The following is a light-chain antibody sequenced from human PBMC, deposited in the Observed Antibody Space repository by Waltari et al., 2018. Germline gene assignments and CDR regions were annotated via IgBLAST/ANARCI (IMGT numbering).Light chain of an antibody. CDR3: SAWDSDLVAVV. CDR1: HTNVGNQG. Sequence: QARLTQPPSLSRDLGQTATLPCTGTHTNVGNQGAARLQQHRGHPPKLLSFRSNNRPSGISERFSASTSGNTASLTITGLQPDDEADYYCSAWDSDLVAVVFGGGTKLTVL. V-gene: IGLV10-54*04. CDR2: RSN. J-gene: IGLJ3*02.